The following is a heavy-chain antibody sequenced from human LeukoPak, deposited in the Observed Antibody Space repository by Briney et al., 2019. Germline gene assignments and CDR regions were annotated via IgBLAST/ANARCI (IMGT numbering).Heavy chain of an antibody. CDR2: IYHSGST. V-gene: IGHV4-38-2*02. J-gene: IGHJ5*02. CDR3: ARGIYWFDP. D-gene: IGHD6-13*01. CDR1: GYSISSGYY. Sequence: SETLSLTCSVPGYSISSGYYWDWIRQPPGKGLEWIGSIYHSGSTYYNPSLKSRVTISVDTSKNQFSLKLSSVTAADTAVYYCARGIYWFDPWGQGTLVTASS.